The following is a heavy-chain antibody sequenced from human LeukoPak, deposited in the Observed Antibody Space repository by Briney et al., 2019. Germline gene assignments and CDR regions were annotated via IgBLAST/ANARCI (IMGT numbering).Heavy chain of an antibody. V-gene: IGHV4-34*01. CDR3: ARGHGRTVSSYGRCGGGCYALDY. CDR1: GGSFSGYY. CDR2: INRSGST. D-gene: IGHD2-21*02. J-gene: IGHJ4*02. Sequence: SETLSLTCAVYGGSFSGYYWSWIRQPPGKGLEWIGEINRSGSTNYNPSLKSRVTISVDTSKNQFSLKLSSVTAADTAVYYCARGHGRTVSSYGRCGGGCYALDYWGQGTLVTVSS.